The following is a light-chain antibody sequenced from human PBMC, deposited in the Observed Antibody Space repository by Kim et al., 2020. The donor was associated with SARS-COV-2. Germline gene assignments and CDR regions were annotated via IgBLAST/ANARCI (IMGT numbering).Light chain of an antibody. J-gene: IGKJ2*01. CDR3: MQCVPPYT. V-gene: IGKV2-30*01. CDR2: QVS. Sequence: GRPASISCRSSQSLVFSDGNTYLNWFHQRPGQSPRRLIYQVSIRDPGVPDRFSGSGSGTDFTLEISRVEAEDAGVYYCMQCVPPYTFGQGTKLEI. CDR1: QSLVFSDGNTY.